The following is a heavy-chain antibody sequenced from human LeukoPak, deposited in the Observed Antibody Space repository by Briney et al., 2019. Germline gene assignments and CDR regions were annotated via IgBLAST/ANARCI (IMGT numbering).Heavy chain of an antibody. Sequence: PGGSLRLSFAASGFTFSSYAMSWVRQAPGKGLEWVSAISGSGGSTHYADSVKGRFTISRDNSKDTLYLQMNSLRAEDTAVYYCAKYPPSQQLVRSAFDIWGQGTMVTVSS. CDR2: ISGSGGST. CDR1: GFTFSSYA. D-gene: IGHD6-13*01. V-gene: IGHV3-23*01. CDR3: AKYPPSQQLVRSAFDI. J-gene: IGHJ3*02.